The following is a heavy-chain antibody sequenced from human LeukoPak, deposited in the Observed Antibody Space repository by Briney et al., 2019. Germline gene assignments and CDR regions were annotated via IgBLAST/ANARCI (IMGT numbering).Heavy chain of an antibody. Sequence: PGGSLRLSCAASGFTFNMYTMNWVRQAPGKGLEWVSSISSSGVYIYYADSLKGRFTISRDNAKNSLYLQMNSLRADDTAVYYCARDQRLQLWSPAGFDYWGQGTLVTASS. J-gene: IGHJ4*02. CDR1: GFTFNMYT. CDR2: ISSSGVYI. CDR3: ARDQRLQLWSPAGFDY. D-gene: IGHD6-25*01. V-gene: IGHV3-21*01.